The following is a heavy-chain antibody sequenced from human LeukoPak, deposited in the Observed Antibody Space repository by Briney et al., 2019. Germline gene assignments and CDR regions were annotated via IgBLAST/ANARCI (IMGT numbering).Heavy chain of an antibody. Sequence: SETLSLTCTVSGGSISSYYWSWIRQPAGKGLXXIGRIYTSGSTNYNPSLKSRVTMSVDTSKNQFSLKLSSVTAADTAVYYCASQQYGDYVWFDPWGQGTLVTVSS. CDR3: ASQQYGDYVWFDP. V-gene: IGHV4-4*07. CDR1: GGSISSYY. D-gene: IGHD4-17*01. CDR2: IYTSGST. J-gene: IGHJ5*02.